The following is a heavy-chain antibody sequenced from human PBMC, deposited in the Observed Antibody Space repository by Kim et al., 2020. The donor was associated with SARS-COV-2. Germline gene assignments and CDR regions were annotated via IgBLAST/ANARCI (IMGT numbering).Heavy chain of an antibody. J-gene: IGHJ4*02. CDR3: ARGRGAGYNRGGYFDY. CDR1: GGSFSGYY. CDR2: INHSGST. D-gene: IGHD5-12*01. Sequence: SETLSLTCAVYGGSFSGYYWSWIRQPPGKGLEWIGEINHSGSTNYNPSLKSRVTISVDTSKNQFSLKLSSVTAADTAVYYCARGRGAGYNRGGYFDYWGQGTLVTVSS. V-gene: IGHV4-34*01.